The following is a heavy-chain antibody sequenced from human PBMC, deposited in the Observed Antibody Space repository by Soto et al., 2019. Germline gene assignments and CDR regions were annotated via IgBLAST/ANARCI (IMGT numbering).Heavy chain of an antibody. J-gene: IGHJ3*02. V-gene: IGHV4-30-4*02. CDR3: ASGGYCSGGSCYSDAFDI. CDR2: INSSGRT. D-gene: IGHD2-15*01. Sequence: SETLSLTCSVSGDSISSSDSYWSLIRQAPGKGLEWIGYINSSGRTYYKPSLKSRVSISIDTSTNQFSLRLTSVTAADTAVYYCASGGYCSGGSCYSDAFDIWGQGTMVTVSS. CDR1: GDSISSSDSY.